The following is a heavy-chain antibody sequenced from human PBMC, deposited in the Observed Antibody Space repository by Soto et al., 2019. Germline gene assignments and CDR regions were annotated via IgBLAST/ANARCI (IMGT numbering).Heavy chain of an antibody. CDR3: ARYDYLPGFDY. CDR2: VKGANGNT. J-gene: IGHJ4*02. D-gene: IGHD4-17*01. Sequence: QVQLVQSGAEVKTPGASVKVSCKASGYTFTPYAIHWVRQAPGQGLEWMGWVKGANGNTKYSQRFQGRVTFTSDTSASTAYMELSSLRSEDTAVYYCARYDYLPGFDYWGQGTLVTVSA. V-gene: IGHV1-3*01. CDR1: GYTFTPYA.